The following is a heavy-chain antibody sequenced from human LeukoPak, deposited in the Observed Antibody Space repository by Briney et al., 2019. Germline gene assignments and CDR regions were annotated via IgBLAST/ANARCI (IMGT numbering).Heavy chain of an antibody. V-gene: IGHV4-31*03. Sequence: PSGTLSLTCTVSGGSISSGGYYWSWIRQRPGKDLEWIGYIYYSGNTYYNPSLKSRVTISVDTSKNQFSPKLNSVTAADTAVYYCARSTVPYYFDYWGQGTLVTVSS. CDR2: IYYSGNT. CDR1: GGSISSGGYY. CDR3: ARSTVPYYFDY. D-gene: IGHD4-17*01. J-gene: IGHJ4*01.